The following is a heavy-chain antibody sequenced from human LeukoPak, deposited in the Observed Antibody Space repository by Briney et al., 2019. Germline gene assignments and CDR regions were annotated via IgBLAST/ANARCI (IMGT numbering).Heavy chain of an antibody. D-gene: IGHD3-3*01. J-gene: IGHJ4*02. CDR1: GYTFTSYD. CDR2: MNPNSGNT. CDR3: ARVGEYYDFWSGYGYYFDY. Sequence: ASVKVSCKASGYTFTSYDVNWVRQATGQGLEWMGWMNPNSGNTGYAQKFQGRVTITRNTSISTAYMELSSLRSEDTAVYYCARVGEYYDFWSGYGYYFDYWGQGTLVTVSS. V-gene: IGHV1-8*03.